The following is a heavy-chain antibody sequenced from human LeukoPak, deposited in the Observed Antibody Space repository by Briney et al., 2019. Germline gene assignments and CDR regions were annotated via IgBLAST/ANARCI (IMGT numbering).Heavy chain of an antibody. D-gene: IGHD3-22*01. CDR1: GFIYSRYW. V-gene: IGHV3-74*01. Sequence: GGSLRLSCASSGFIYSRYWMHWVRQAPGKGLVWVSRINSDGSSKRYADSVKGRFTISRDNAKNTLYLQMNSLRAEDTAVYYCARGPAPYYYDSSGYCHYYYYYGMDVWGQGTTVTVSS. CDR3: ARGPAPYYYDSSGYCHYYYYYGMDV. CDR2: INSDGSSK. J-gene: IGHJ6*02.